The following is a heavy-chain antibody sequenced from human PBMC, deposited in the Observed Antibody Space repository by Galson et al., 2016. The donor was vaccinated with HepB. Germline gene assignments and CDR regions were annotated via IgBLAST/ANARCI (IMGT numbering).Heavy chain of an antibody. Sequence: SLRLSCAVSGFGVSRSHMSWVRQAPGKGLEWVAVICGDDTTNYAGSVKGRFTISRDSSKNTLFLQMSDLGSEDTALYYCVTGPDNAKLRHWGQGTLVTVSS. V-gene: IGHV3-53*01. D-gene: IGHD1-26*01. J-gene: IGHJ4*02. CDR1: GFGVSRSH. CDR3: VTGPDNAKLRH. CDR2: ICGDDTT.